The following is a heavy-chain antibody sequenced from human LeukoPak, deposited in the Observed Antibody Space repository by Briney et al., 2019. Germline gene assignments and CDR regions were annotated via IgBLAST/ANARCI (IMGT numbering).Heavy chain of an antibody. CDR2: ISAYNGNT. CDR3: ARQNYGDPAENWFDP. J-gene: IGHJ5*02. V-gene: IGHV1-18*01. Sequence: ASVKVSCKASGYTFTSYGISWVRQAPGQGLEWMGWISAYNGNTNYAQKLQGRVTMTTDTSTSTAYMELRSLRSDDTAAYYCARQNYGDPAENWFDPWGQGTLVTVSS. D-gene: IGHD4-17*01. CDR1: GYTFTSYG.